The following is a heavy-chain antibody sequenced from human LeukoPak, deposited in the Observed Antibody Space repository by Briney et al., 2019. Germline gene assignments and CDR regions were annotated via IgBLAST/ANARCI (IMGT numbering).Heavy chain of an antibody. V-gene: IGHV3-23*01. CDR3: ARPSSGYYQAFDY. CDR1: GFTFSSYA. D-gene: IGHD3-22*01. CDR2: ISGSGGST. Sequence: GGSLRLSCVVSGFTFSSYAMSWVRQAPGKGLEWVSGISGSGGSTYYADSVKGRFTISRDNSKNTLYLQMNSLRAEDTAVYYCARPSSGYYQAFDYWGQGTLVTVSS. J-gene: IGHJ4*02.